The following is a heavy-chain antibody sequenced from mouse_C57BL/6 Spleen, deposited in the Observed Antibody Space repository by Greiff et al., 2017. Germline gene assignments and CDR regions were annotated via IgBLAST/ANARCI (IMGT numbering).Heavy chain of an antibody. CDR2: IDPETGGT. CDR1: GYTFTDYE. CDR3: TRITTVAFDY. V-gene: IGHV1-15*01. D-gene: IGHD1-1*01. J-gene: IGHJ2*01. Sequence: QVQLQQSGAELVRPGASVTLSCKASGYTFTDYEMHWVKQTPVHGLEWIGAIDPETGGTAYNQKFKGKAILTADKSSSTAYLELRSLTSEDSAVYYWTRITTVAFDYWGQGTTLTVSS.